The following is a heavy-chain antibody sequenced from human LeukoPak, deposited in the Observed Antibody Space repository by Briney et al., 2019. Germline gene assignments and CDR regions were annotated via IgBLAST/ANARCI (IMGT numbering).Heavy chain of an antibody. V-gene: IGHV3-48*03. D-gene: IGHD4-17*01. CDR1: GFTFSNYE. J-gene: IGHJ4*02. CDR3: AREARYGDYCFHY. CDR2: ISSGGTAV. Sequence: GGSLRLSCAASGFTFSNYEMNRVRHAPGEGLEWVSYISSGGTAVKYADSVKGRFTISRDSVRNSLYLQMNRLRAEDTAVYYCAREARYGDYCFHYWGQGTLVSVPS.